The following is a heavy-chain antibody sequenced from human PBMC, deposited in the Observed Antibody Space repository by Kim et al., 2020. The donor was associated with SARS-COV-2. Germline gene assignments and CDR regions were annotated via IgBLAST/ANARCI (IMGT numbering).Heavy chain of an antibody. CDR1: GGSISSYY. V-gene: IGHV4-59*13. CDR3: ARDLHWYFDL. J-gene: IGHJ2*01. CDR2: IYYSGST. Sequence: SETLSLTCTVSGGSISSYYWSWIRQPPGKGLEWIGYIYYSGSTNYNPSLKSRVTISVDTSKNQFSLKLSSVTAADTAVYYCARDLHWYFDLWGRGTLVTVSS.